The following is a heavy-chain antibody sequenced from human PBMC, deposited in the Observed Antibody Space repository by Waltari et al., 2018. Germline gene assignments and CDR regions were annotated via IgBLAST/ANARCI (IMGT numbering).Heavy chain of an antibody. CDR3: ARTTFVRYFDY. D-gene: IGHD1-1*01. V-gene: IGHV4-30-4*01. CDR2: VSYRGIT. CDR1: SGSISIPDYF. Sequence: QVQLQESGPGLVKPSQTLTLTCDVSSGSISIPDYFWSLIRQAPGKGLEWIGSVSYRGITYYNPSLESRVTMSVDTSKNQFSLKLNSVTAADAALYYCARTTFVRYFDYWGHGTLVTVSS. J-gene: IGHJ4*01.